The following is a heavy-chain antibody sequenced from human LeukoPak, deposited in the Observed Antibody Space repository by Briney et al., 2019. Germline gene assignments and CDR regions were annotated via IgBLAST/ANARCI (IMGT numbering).Heavy chain of an antibody. CDR2: INSDGSST. CDR3: ARDRSSLGLWFGELRN. Sequence: PGGSLRLSCAASGFTFNSYWMHWVRPAPGKGLVWVSRINSDGSSTSYADSVEGRFTISRDNAKNTLYLQMNSLRAEDTAVYYCARDRSSLGLWFGELRNWGQGTLVTVSS. D-gene: IGHD3-10*01. V-gene: IGHV3-74*01. CDR1: GFTFNSYW. J-gene: IGHJ4*02.